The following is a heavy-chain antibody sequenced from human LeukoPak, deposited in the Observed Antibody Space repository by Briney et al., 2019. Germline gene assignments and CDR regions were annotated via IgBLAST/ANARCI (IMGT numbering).Heavy chain of an antibody. Sequence: TGGSLRLSCAASGFTFSYFGMDWVRQAPGKGLEWVAFIRNEGDIEYYADSVKGRFTISRDNSKNTLYLQMNSLRAEDTAVYYCVKDVPVAYFDYWGQGTLVTVSS. V-gene: IGHV3-30*02. CDR1: GFTFSYFG. J-gene: IGHJ4*02. D-gene: IGHD2-2*01. CDR2: IRNEGDIE. CDR3: VKDVPVAYFDY.